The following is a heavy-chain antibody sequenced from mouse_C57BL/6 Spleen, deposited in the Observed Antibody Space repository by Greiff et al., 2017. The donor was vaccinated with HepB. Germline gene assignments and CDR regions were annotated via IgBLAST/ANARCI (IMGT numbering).Heavy chain of an antibody. D-gene: IGHD2-1*01. CDR2: IDPEDGDT. CDR1: GFNIKDYY. Sequence: VQLQQSGAELVMPGASVKLSCTASGFNIKDYYMHWVKQRPEQGLEWIGRIDPEDGDTEYAPKFQGKATMTADPSSNPAYLQLSSLTSEDTAVYYCTTPYGNTWYFDVWGTGTTVTVSS. CDR3: TTPYGNTWYFDV. V-gene: IGHV14-1*01. J-gene: IGHJ1*03.